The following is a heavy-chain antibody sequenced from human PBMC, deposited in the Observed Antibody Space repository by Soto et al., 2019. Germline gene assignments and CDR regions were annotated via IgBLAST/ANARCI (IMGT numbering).Heavy chain of an antibody. V-gene: IGHV4-59*01. CDR3: ARYEPASTRNWFDP. Sequence: SETLSLTCTVSGGSISSYHWSWIRQPPGKGLEWIGYIYYSGSTNYNPSLKSRVTISVDTSKNQFSLKLSSVTAADTAVYYCARYEPASTRNWFDPWGQGTLVTVSS. CDR2: IYYSGST. J-gene: IGHJ5*02. D-gene: IGHD2-2*01. CDR1: GGSISSYH.